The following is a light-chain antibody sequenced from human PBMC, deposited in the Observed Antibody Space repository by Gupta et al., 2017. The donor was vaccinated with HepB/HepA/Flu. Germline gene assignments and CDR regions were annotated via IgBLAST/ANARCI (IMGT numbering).Light chain of an antibody. V-gene: IGKV3-20*01. CDR1: QDIRITY. J-gene: IGKJ5*01. CDR2: GSS. Sequence: EVVLTQSPATLSLSPGERATLSCRASQDIRITYLAWYQEKPGQAPRLLIYGSSNRATGIPVRFSGSGSGTXFTLTIXRLEPEDFAVYYCHQDDCTPCTFGXGTQVEIK. CDR3: HQDDCTPCT.